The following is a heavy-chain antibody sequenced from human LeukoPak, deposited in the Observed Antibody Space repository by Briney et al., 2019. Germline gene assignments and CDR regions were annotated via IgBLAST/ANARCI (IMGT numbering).Heavy chain of an antibody. V-gene: IGHV3-23*01. CDR3: AKDPRRKINSSGWSH. CDR1: GFTLNDYA. J-gene: IGHJ4*02. CDR2: IVAGGDVS. Sequence: QSGGSLRLSCVTSGFTLNDYAMSWVRQAPGKGLEWVSTIVAGGDVSYYTDSVKGRFTISRDNSKNTLYLQMNSLRAEDTAVYYCAKDPRRKINSSGWSHWGQGTLVTVSS. D-gene: IGHD6-19*01.